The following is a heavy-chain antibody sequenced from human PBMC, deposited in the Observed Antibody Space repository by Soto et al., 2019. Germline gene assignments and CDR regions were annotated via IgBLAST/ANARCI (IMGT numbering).Heavy chain of an antibody. Sequence: PGGSLRLSCAASGFTFSNAWMNWVRQAPGKGLEWVGRIKSKTDGGTTDYAAPVKGRFTISRDDSKNTLYLQMNSLKTEDTAVYYCTTALNWGPTYYYYGMDVWGQGTTVTVSS. J-gene: IGHJ6*02. D-gene: IGHD7-27*01. CDR1: GFTFSNAW. CDR3: TTALNWGPTYYYYGMDV. CDR2: IKSKTDGGTT. V-gene: IGHV3-15*07.